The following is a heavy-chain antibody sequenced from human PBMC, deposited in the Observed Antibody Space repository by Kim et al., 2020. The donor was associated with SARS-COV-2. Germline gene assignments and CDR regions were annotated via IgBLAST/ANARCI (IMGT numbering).Heavy chain of an antibody. D-gene: IGHD3-22*01. CDR3: ARASGYYYVLPDY. V-gene: IGHV4-59*01. Sequence: YNPSLKSRVTISVATSKNQFSLKLSSVTAADTAVYYCARASGYYYVLPDYWGQGTLVTVSS. J-gene: IGHJ4*02.